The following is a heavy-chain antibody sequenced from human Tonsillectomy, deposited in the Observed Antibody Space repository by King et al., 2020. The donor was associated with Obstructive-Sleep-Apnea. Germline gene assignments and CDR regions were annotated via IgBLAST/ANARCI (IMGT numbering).Heavy chain of an antibody. CDR1: GFTFSSYA. CDR3: ARVLQWVDY. V-gene: IGHV3-30*04. J-gene: IGHJ4*02. D-gene: IGHD6-19*01. Sequence: VQLVESGGGVVQPGRSLRLSCSASGFTFSSYAMHWGRQAPCKGLEWVAVISYDGSNKYYACSVKGRFTISRANSKNTLYLQMNSLRAEDTAVYYCARVLQWVDYWGQGTLVTVSS. CDR2: ISYDGSNK.